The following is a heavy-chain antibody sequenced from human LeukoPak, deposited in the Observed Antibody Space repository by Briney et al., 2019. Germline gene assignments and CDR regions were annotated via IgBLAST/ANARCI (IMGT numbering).Heavy chain of an antibody. CDR3: AKLGQIRHFDFVNWFDS. Sequence: GGSLSLSCAASGFTFSSYSMNWVRQAPGKGLEWVSSISSSSSYIHYADSVKGRFTISRDNSRNTLYLQMNSLRAEDTAVYYCAKLGQIRHFDFVNWFDSWGQGTLVIVSS. D-gene: IGHD3-9*01. CDR2: ISSSSSYI. J-gene: IGHJ5*01. CDR1: GFTFSSYS. V-gene: IGHV3-21*01.